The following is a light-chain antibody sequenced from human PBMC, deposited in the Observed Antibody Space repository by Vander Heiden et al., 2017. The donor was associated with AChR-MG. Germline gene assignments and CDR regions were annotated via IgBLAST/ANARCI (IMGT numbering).Light chain of an antibody. CDR3: SSYTSSKTLV. V-gene: IGLV2-14*03. Sequence: QSALTQPASVSGSPGQSITISCTGTSTDIGGYDFVSWYQQHPGKAPQGIIYDVTDRPSGVSSRFSGSNSGNTASLTISALQLEDEADYYCSSYTSSKTLVFGGGTKLTGL. CDR2: DVT. CDR1: STDIGGYDF. J-gene: IGLJ2*01.